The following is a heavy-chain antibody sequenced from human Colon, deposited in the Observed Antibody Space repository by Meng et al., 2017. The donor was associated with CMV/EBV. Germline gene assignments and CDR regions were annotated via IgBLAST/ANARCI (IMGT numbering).Heavy chain of an antibody. D-gene: IGHD3-10*01. J-gene: IGHJ4*02. Sequence: QGQRRESGPGRVKPSRTPALPCTVSGASITSYYWSWIRQPAGKGLEWIGRVYISGNTNYNPSLKSRVTMSIDTSKNQLSLNIRSVTAADTAVYYCARDSNLSGLAYWGQGTLVTVSS. CDR1: GASITSYY. V-gene: IGHV4-4*07. CDR3: ARDSNLSGLAY. CDR2: VYISGNT.